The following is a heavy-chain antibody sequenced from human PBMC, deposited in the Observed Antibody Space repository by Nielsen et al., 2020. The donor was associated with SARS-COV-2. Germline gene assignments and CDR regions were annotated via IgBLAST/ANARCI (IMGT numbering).Heavy chain of an antibody. CDR2: MEYDGSKK. CDR1: GFTFSNYA. J-gene: IGHJ4*02. V-gene: IGHV3-30*02. Sequence: GGSLRLSCVASGFTFSNYAMHWVRQPPGKGLEWVAVMEYDGSKKYSADPVKGRFTISRDNSKNTLYLQMNSLRAEDTAVYYCAKEVSYCGGDCYSHFDYWGQGTLVTVSS. CDR3: AKEVSYCGGDCYSHFDY. D-gene: IGHD2-21*02.